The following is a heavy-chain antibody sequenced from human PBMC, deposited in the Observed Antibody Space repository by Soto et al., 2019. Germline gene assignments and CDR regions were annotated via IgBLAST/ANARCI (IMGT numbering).Heavy chain of an antibody. CDR2: IWYDGSNK. V-gene: IGHV3-33*01. D-gene: IGHD4-17*01. CDR1: GFTFSSYG. Sequence: GGSLRLSCAASGFTFSSYGMHWVRQAPGKGLEWVAVIWYDGSNKYYADSVKGRFTISRDNSKNTLYLQMNSLRAEDTAVYYCARVLTVTTWPWWYFDLWGRGTLVTVSS. CDR3: ARVLTVTTWPWWYFDL. J-gene: IGHJ2*01.